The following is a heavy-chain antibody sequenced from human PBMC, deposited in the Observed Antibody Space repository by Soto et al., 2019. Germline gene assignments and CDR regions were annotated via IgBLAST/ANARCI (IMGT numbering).Heavy chain of an antibody. Sequence: QVQLVESGGGVVQPGRSLRLSCAASGFTFSSYGMHWVRQAPGKGLQWVAVISYDGSNKYYADSVKGRFTISRDNSKNTLNLQMNSLRAEDTAVYYCVGGYYFGDYWGQGTLVTVSS. V-gene: IGHV3-30*03. CDR3: VGGYYFGDY. J-gene: IGHJ4*02. CDR1: GFTFSSYG. CDR2: ISYDGSNK. D-gene: IGHD3-22*01.